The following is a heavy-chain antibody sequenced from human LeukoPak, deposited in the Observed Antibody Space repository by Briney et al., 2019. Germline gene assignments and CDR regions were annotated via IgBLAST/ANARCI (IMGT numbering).Heavy chain of an antibody. CDR1: GYIFTSYY. Sequence: ASVKVSCKASGYIFTSYYMHWVRQAPGQGLEWMGIINPSGGSTSYAQKFQGRVTMTRDTSTSTVYMELSSLRSEDTAVYYCAIITIFGVVTVDYWGQGTLVTVSS. D-gene: IGHD3-3*01. J-gene: IGHJ4*02. V-gene: IGHV1-46*01. CDR3: AIITIFGVVTVDY. CDR2: INPSGGST.